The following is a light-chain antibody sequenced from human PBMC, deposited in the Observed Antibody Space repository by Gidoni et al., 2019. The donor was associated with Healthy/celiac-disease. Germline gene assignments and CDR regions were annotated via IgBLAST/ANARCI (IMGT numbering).Light chain of an antibody. Sequence: GAPGQRVTISCTGSSSNIGAGYDVPWYQQLPGTAPKLLIYGNSNRPSGVPDRFSGSKPGTSASLAITGLQAEDEADYYCQSLGVFGGGTKLTVL. CDR3: QSLGV. V-gene: IGLV1-40*01. J-gene: IGLJ3*02. CDR2: GNS. CDR1: SSNIGAGYD.